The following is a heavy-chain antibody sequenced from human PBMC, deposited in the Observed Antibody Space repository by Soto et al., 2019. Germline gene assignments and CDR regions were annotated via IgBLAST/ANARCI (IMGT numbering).Heavy chain of an antibody. CDR1: GGSISSGGYY. J-gene: IGHJ6*03. CDR2: IYYSGST. D-gene: IGHD3-10*01. CDR3: ARVPLLWFGDKSAYMDV. Sequence: SETLSLTCTVSGGSISSGGYYWSWIRQHPGKGLEWIGYIYYSGSTYYNPSLKSRVTISVDTSKNQFSLKLSSVTAADTAVYYCARVPLLWFGDKSAYMDVWGKGTTVTAP. V-gene: IGHV4-31*03.